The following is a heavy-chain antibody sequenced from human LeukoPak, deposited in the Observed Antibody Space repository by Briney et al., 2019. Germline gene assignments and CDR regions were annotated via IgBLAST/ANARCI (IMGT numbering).Heavy chain of an antibody. CDR3: ARAWFGELSRYYYYYGMDV. CDR1: GYTFTSYG. D-gene: IGHD3-10*01. Sequence: ASVKVSCKASGYTFTSYGISWVRQAPGQGLEWMGWISAYNGNTNYAQKIQGRVTMTTDTSTSTAYMELRSLRSDDTAVYYCARAWFGELSRYYYYYGMDVWGQGTTVTVSS. CDR2: ISAYNGNT. V-gene: IGHV1-18*01. J-gene: IGHJ6*02.